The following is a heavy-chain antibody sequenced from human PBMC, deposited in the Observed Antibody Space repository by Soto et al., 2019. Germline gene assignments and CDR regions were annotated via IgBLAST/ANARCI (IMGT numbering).Heavy chain of an antibody. V-gene: IGHV1-24*01. CDR1: GYTLTELS. J-gene: IGHJ3*02. D-gene: IGHD1-1*01. Sequence: ASVKLSCTDSGYTLTELSMHWVQQAPGKGLEWMGGFDPEDGETIYAQKFQGRVTMTEDTSTDTAYMELSSLRSEDTAVYYCATIYKPHDAFDIWGQGTMVTVSS. CDR2: FDPEDGET. CDR3: ATIYKPHDAFDI.